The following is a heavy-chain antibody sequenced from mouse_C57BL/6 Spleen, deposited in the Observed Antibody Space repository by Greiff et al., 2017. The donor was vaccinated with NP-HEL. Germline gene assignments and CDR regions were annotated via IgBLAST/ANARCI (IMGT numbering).Heavy chain of an antibody. J-gene: IGHJ4*01. CDR1: GYTFTSYW. V-gene: IGHV1-64*01. CDR2: IHPNSGST. D-gene: IGHD2-4*01. CDR3: ATEDDYDDAMDY. Sequence: QVQLQQPGAGLVKPGASVKLSCKASGYTFTSYWMHWVKQRPGQGLEWIGMIHPNSGSTNYNEKFKSKATLTVDKSSSTAYMQLSSLTSEDSAVYYCATEDDYDDAMDYWGQGTSVTVSS.